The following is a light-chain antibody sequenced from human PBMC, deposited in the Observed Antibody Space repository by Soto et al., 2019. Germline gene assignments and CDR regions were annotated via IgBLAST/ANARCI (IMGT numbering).Light chain of an antibody. CDR2: GAS. V-gene: IGKV3-20*01. CDR3: QYYGSSPFT. Sequence: EIVLTQSPGTLSMSPGERATLSCRASQSVSSSYSAWYQQKPGQAPRLLIYGASRRATGIPDRFSGSGSGTDFTLTISRVEPDDFAVYYCQYYGSSPFTFGHGTKVDIK. J-gene: IGKJ3*01. CDR1: QSVSSSY.